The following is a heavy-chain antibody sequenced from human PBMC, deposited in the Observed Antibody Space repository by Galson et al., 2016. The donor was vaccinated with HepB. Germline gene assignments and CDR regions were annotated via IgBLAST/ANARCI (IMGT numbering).Heavy chain of an antibody. CDR3: ARDARHRSTWYLALDI. D-gene: IGHD6-13*01. CDR2: IIPIFGSA. Sequence: SVKVSCKASGGTFSSYAISWVRQAPGQGLEWMGGIIPIFGSANYAQKFQGRLTITADESTSTAYMELSSLRSEDTAVYYCARDARHRSTWYLALDIWGQGTMLTVSS. J-gene: IGHJ3*02. V-gene: IGHV1-69*13. CDR1: GGTFSSYA.